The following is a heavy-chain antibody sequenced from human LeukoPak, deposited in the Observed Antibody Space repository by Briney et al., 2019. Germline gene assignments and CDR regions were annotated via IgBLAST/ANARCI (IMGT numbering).Heavy chain of an antibody. CDR1: GGSISSYY. CDR3: ARSYSSGWSNWFDP. D-gene: IGHD6-19*01. Sequence: SETLSLTCTASGGSISSYYWSWIRQPPGKGLEWIGYIYYSGSTNYNPSLKSRVTISVDTSKNQFSLKLSSVTAADTAVYYCARSYSSGWSNWFDPWGQGTLVTVSS. J-gene: IGHJ5*02. V-gene: IGHV4-59*01. CDR2: IYYSGST.